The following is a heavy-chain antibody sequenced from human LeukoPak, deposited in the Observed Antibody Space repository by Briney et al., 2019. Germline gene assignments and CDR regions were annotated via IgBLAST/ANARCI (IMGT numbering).Heavy chain of an antibody. CDR2: IYHSGST. Sequence: SGTLSLTCAVSGGSISSSNWWSWVRQPPGKGLEWIGEIYHSGSTNYNPSLKSRVTISVDKSKNQFSLKLGSVTAADTAVYYCARDLLAGYYDSSGYYGAFDIWGQGTMVTVSS. J-gene: IGHJ3*02. D-gene: IGHD3-22*01. CDR1: GGSISSSNW. CDR3: ARDLLAGYYDSSGYYGAFDI. V-gene: IGHV4-4*02.